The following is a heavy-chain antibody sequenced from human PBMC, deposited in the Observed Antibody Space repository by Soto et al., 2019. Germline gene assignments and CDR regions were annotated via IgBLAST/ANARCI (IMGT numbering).Heavy chain of an antibody. D-gene: IGHD6-6*01. CDR3: ARAYSSSSLGYYFDY. V-gene: IGHV4-59*08. J-gene: IGHJ4*02. CDR2: IYYSGST. Sequence: PSETLSLTCTVAGGSSRSHYWSWIRKPPGKGLEWIGYIYYSGSTNYNPSLKSRVTISVDTSKNQFSLKLSSVTAADTAVYYCARAYSSSSLGYYFDYWGQGTLVTVSS. CDR1: GGSSRSHY.